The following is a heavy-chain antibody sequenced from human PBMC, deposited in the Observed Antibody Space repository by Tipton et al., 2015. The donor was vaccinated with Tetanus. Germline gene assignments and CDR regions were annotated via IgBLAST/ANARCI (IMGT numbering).Heavy chain of an antibody. Sequence: TLSLTCSVSGGSISSYFWSWIRQSPGQGLEWIGLIYYSGSTSYNPSLESRVTISIHPSKNQFSMKLTSVTAADTAVYYCATQTDNWFDPWGQGTLVTVSS. CDR1: GGSISSYF. V-gene: IGHV4-59*08. J-gene: IGHJ5*02. CDR3: ATQTDNWFDP. CDR2: IYYSGST.